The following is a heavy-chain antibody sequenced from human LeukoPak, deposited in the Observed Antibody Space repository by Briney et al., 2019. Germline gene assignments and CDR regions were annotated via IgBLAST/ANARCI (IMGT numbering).Heavy chain of an antibody. CDR2: LSGSGGTT. CDR1: GFTFTSYA. V-gene: IGHV3-23*01. Sequence: GGSLRLSCAASGFTFTSYAMSWVRQAPEKGLEWVSVLSGSGGTTDYADSVQGRFTISRDNSKNTLYLQMNSLRAEDTAVYYCAKDRYASGTYYISIWGQGTLVTVSS. CDR3: AKDRYASGTYYISI. J-gene: IGHJ4*02. D-gene: IGHD3-10*01.